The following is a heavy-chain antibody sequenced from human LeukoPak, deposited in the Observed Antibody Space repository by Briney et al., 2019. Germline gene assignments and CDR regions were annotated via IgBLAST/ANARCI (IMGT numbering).Heavy chain of an antibody. V-gene: IGHV5-51*01. CDR1: GYSFSTYW. J-gene: IGHJ4*02. CDR2: IYPGDSDT. CDR3: VRDGYSSGWAFDY. Sequence: GESLKISCKGSGYSFSTYWIGWVRQMPGKGLEWMGIIYPGDSDTTYSPSFQGQVTISADKSISTAYLQWSSLKASDTAMYYCVRDGYSSGWAFDYWGQGTLVTVSS. D-gene: IGHD6-19*01.